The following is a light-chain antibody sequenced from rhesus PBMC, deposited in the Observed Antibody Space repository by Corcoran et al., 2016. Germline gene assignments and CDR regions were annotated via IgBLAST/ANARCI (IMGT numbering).Light chain of an antibody. J-gene: IGKJ1*01. CDR3: QQYNIWRT. CDR1: QSVSSY. Sequence: EIVMTQSPATLSLSPGERATLSCRASQSVSSYVAWYQQKREQAPMLLIYGPSSWATGIPDRFSGSGDGTDFTLIISSLEPEDVGLYYCQQYNIWRTFGQGTKVEIK. CDR2: GPS. V-gene: IGKV3S9*01.